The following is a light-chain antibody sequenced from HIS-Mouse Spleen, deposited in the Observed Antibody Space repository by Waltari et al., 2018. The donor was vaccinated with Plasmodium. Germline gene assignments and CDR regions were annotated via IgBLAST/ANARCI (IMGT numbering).Light chain of an antibody. CDR2: AAS. CDR3: LQHNSYPMYT. J-gene: IGKJ2*01. Sequence: DIQMTQSPSAMSASVGDSVTITCRASQGISNYLAWFQQKPGKVPTRLIYAASSLQSGVPSRFSGSGSGTEFTLTISSLQPEDFATYYCLQHNSYPMYTFGQGTKLEIK. V-gene: IGKV1-17*03. CDR1: QGISNY.